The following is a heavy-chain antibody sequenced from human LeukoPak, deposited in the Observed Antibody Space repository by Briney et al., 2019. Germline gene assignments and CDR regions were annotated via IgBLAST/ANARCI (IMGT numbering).Heavy chain of an antibody. V-gene: IGHV1-2*02. CDR2: INPNSGGT. D-gene: IGHD6-19*01. CDR1: GYTFTGYY. J-gene: IGHJ4*02. Sequence: ASVKVSCTASGYTFTGYYMHWVRQAPGQGREWMGWINPNSGGTNYAQKFQGRVTMTRDTSISTAYMELGRLRSDDTAVYYCARGRAVAGTYWGQGTLVTVSS. CDR3: ARGRAVAGTY.